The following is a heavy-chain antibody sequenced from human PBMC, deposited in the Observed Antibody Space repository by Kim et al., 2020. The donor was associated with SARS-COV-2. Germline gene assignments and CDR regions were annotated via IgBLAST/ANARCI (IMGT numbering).Heavy chain of an antibody. J-gene: IGHJ2*01. CDR1: GGSFSGYY. D-gene: IGHD3-22*01. CDR2: INHSGST. Sequence: SETLSLTCAVYGGSFSGYYWSWIRQPPGKGLEWIGEINHSGSTNYNPSLKSRVTISVDTSKNQFSLKLSSVTAADTAVYYCARGYYYDSSENWYFDLWGRGTLVTVSS. CDR3: ARGYYYDSSENWYFDL. V-gene: IGHV4-34*01.